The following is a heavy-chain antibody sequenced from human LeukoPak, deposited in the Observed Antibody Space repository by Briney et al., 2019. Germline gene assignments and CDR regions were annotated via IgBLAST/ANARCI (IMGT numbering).Heavy chain of an antibody. CDR3: AKDRGIVVVPTLFDY. D-gene: IGHD2-2*01. CDR2: ISGSGGTT. V-gene: IGHV3-23*01. CDR1: GFTFSGST. Sequence: GGSLRLSCAASGFTFSGSTMCWVRQAPGKGLEWVSGISGSGGTTRHADSVKGRFTISRDNSKNTLYLQMNSLRAEDTAVYYCAKDRGIVVVPTLFDYWGQGTLVTVSS. J-gene: IGHJ4*02.